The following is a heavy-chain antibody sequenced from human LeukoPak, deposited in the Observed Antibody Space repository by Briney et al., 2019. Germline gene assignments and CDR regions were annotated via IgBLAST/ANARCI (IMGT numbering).Heavy chain of an antibody. CDR1: GGSISSYY. J-gene: IGHJ4*02. D-gene: IGHD2-2*01. V-gene: IGHV4-4*07. CDR3: ARDLALGYCPSSSCSSPLFDY. CDR2: IHTTGGT. Sequence: SETLSLTCTVSGGSISSYYWSWIRQPAGKGLEWIGRIHTTGGTRYNPSLKSRITMSIDASKNQFSLKLSSVTAADTAVHYCARDLALGYCPSSSCSSPLFDYWGQGTLVTVSS.